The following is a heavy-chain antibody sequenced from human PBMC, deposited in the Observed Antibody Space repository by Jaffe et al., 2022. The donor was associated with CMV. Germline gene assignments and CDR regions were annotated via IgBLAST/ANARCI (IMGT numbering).Heavy chain of an antibody. CDR1: GYTFTDYY. D-gene: IGHD3-3*01. Sequence: QVQLVQSGAEVKKPGASVKVSCKASGYTFTDYYIHWVRQAPGQGLEWMGWINPISGDTKFAQKFQDRVTMTKDTSITTVYVELSSLRSDDTAVYYCVRLYDVWSGVAKGYENWLDPWGPGTLVIVSA. V-gene: IGHV1-2*02. CDR3: VRLYDVWSGVAKGYENWLDP. J-gene: IGHJ5*02. CDR2: INPISGDT.